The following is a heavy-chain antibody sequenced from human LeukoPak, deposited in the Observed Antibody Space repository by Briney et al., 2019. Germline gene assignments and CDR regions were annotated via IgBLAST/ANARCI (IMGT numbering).Heavy chain of an antibody. CDR1: GYTFTGVG. CDR2: ISAYNGNT. D-gene: IGHD5-12*01. V-gene: IGHV1-18*01. Sequence: GASVKVSCKASGYTFTGVGIGLVRQAPGKGLEWMGWISAYNGNTNYAQKLQGRVTMTTDTSTSTAYMELRSLRSDDTAVYYCARWATSYAFDIWGQGTMVTVSS. CDR3: ARWATSYAFDI. J-gene: IGHJ3*02.